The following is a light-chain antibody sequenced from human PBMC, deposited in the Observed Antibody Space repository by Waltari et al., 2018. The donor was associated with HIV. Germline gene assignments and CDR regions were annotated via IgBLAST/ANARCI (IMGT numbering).Light chain of an antibody. CDR3: SSYAGSRGL. V-gene: IGLV2-8*01. Sequence: QSALTQPPSASGSPGQSVTISCTGTSSDVGGYNYVSWYQQHPGKAPKLMIYEVSKRPAGFSYLFAGSKSGNTSSLTVSGLHAEDEADYYCSSYAGSRGLFGGGTKLTVL. J-gene: IGLJ2*01. CDR2: EVS. CDR1: SSDVGGYNY.